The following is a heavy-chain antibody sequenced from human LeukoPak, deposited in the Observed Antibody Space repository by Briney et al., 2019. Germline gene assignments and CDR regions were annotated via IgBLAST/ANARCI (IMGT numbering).Heavy chain of an antibody. Sequence: GGSLRLSCAASGFTFSNYAMSWFRQAPGKGLGWVSAIGGSGSGTYYEDSVKGRFTVSRDNSKNTLHLQMKSLRAADTAVYYCAQIPFRSGDYHFDYWGQGTLLTVSS. CDR3: AQIPFRSGDYHFDY. V-gene: IGHV3-23*01. CDR1: GFTFSNYA. D-gene: IGHD3-3*01. CDR2: IGGSGSGT. J-gene: IGHJ4*02.